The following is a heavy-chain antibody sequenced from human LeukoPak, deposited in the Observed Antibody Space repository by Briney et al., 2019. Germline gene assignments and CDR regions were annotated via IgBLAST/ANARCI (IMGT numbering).Heavy chain of an antibody. Sequence: SETLSLNCTVSGFSISSGYYWRWIRRPPGKGMGWIGSISHSGSTYYNPSLKSRVTISVDTSKNQFSLKLSSVTAADTAVYYCAGLYASGTYYGYWGQGTLVTVSS. CDR1: GFSISSGYY. D-gene: IGHD3-10*01. J-gene: IGHJ4*02. V-gene: IGHV4-38-2*02. CDR2: ISHSGST. CDR3: AGLYASGTYYGY.